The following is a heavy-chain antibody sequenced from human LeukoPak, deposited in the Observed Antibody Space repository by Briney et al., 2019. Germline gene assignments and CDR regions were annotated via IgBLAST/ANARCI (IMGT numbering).Heavy chain of an antibody. J-gene: IGHJ4*02. CDR1: GITFSNYA. CDR3: AGRPTGYSSGYIH. V-gene: IGHV3-23*01. Sequence: GGSLRLSCVASGITFSNYAVSWVRQAPEKGLDWVSVISGSAHKIRYADSVKGRLTISRDNSENIVYLQMNNLRVEDTAVYYCAGRPTGYSSGYIHWGQGTLVTVSS. D-gene: IGHD5-18*01. CDR2: ISGSAHKI.